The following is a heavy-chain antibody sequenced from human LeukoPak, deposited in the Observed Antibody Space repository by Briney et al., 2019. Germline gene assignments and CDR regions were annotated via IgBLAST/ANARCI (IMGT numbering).Heavy chain of an antibody. CDR2: IYYSGTT. Sequence: PSETLSLTCTVSGGSISSSSYYWGWIRQPPGKGLEWIGSIYYSGTTYYNPSLKSRVTISVDTSKSQFSLKLSSVTAADTAVYYCARYGNTWVPIDYWGQGTLVTVSS. V-gene: IGHV4-39*07. J-gene: IGHJ4*02. CDR1: GGSISSSSYY. CDR3: ARYGNTWVPIDY. D-gene: IGHD1-26*01.